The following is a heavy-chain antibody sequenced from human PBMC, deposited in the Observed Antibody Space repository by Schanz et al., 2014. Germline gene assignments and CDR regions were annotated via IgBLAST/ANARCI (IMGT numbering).Heavy chain of an antibody. Sequence: EVQLVESGGGLVQPGESLRLSCAASGFSFSNYWMSWVRQAPGKGLEWVANLKQDGSEKYYVDSVKGRFTISRDNAKKSLYLRMNSLRAEDTAVYYCARDAVTSVLTPGFYYWGQGTLVTVSS. CDR2: LKQDGSEK. CDR1: GFSFSNYW. CDR3: ARDAVTSVLTPGFYY. V-gene: IGHV3-7*04. D-gene: IGHD4-17*01. J-gene: IGHJ4*02.